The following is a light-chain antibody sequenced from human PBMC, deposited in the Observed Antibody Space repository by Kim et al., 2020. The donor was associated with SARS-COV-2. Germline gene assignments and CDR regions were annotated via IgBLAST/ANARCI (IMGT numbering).Light chain of an antibody. CDR3: QQYNNRPRT. Sequence: VSPGERATPSCRASHSVSSNLVWYQQKPGQAPSLLIYGASTRATGTPAMVSGSVSGTEFTLTMSSLQSEDFAVYYCQQYNNRPRTFGQGTKGDI. CDR1: HSVSSN. J-gene: IGKJ1*01. CDR2: GAS. V-gene: IGKV3-15*01.